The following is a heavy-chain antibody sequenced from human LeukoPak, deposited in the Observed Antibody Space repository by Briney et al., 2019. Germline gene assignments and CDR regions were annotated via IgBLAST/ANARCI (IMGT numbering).Heavy chain of an antibody. CDR1: GYSFYDFY. CDR3: ARGGCSGGSCYSSWFDP. Sequence: GASVKVSCKPSGYSFYDFYIHWVRQAPGQGLEWMGWIDPNSGGRNYAQKFQGRVTMTRDTSTSTACMVLSSLTSDDTAVYYCARGGCSGGSCYSSWFDPWGQGTLVSVSS. CDR2: IDPNSGGR. D-gene: IGHD2-15*01. V-gene: IGHV1-2*02. J-gene: IGHJ5*02.